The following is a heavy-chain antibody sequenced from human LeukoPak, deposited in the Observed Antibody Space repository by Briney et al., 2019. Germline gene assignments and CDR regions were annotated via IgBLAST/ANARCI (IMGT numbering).Heavy chain of an antibody. CDR2: IYYNGSA. J-gene: IGHJ5*02. D-gene: IGHD6-25*01. CDR3: ARQSTIAAARIDP. CDR1: GGSISDSNYY. V-gene: IGHV4-39*01. Sequence: SETLSLTCTVSGGSISDSNYYWGWIRQPPGRGLEWIANIYYNGSAYYSPSLKSQVTVSIDTSKNQFSLKLNSVTAADTAVYYCARQSTIAAARIDPWGQGTLVTVSS.